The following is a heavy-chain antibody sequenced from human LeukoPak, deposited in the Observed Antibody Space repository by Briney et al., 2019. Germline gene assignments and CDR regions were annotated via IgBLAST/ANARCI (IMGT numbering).Heavy chain of an antibody. CDR2: ISAYNGNT. CDR1: GYTFTSYG. V-gene: IGHV1-18*01. CDR3: ARGYYGSGSYYNEPYYFDY. D-gene: IGHD3-10*01. Sequence: ASVKVSCKASGYTFTSYGISWLRQAPGQGLEWMGWISAYNGNTNYAQKLQGRVTMTTDTSTSTAYMELRSLRSDDTAVYYCARGYYGSGSYYNEPYYFDYWGQVTLVTVSS. J-gene: IGHJ4*02.